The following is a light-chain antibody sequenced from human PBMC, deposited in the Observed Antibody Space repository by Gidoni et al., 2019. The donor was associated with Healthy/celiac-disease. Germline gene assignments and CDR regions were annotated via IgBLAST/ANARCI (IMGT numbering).Light chain of an antibody. J-gene: IGLJ3*02. CDR2: SNN. Sequence: QSVLTQPPSASGNPGQRVTITCSGRSSNIGSTTVNWYQQLPGTAPKLLIYSNNQRPSGVPDRFSGSKSGTSASLGISGLQSEDEADYYCAAWDDSLNGWVFGGGTKLT. V-gene: IGLV1-44*01. CDR3: AAWDDSLNGWV. CDR1: SSNIGSTT.